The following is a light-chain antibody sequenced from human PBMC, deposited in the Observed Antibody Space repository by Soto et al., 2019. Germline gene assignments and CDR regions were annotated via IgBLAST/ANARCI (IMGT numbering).Light chain of an antibody. J-gene: IGLJ2*01. V-gene: IGLV2-14*03. Sequence: QSALTQPASVSASPGQSITISCTGPSSDVGGFNYVAWYQQHPGKAPKLLIYDVYNRPSGVSNRFSGSKSGNTASLTISGLQAEDEADYYCSSYITITPVVFGGGTKLTVL. CDR2: DVY. CDR3: SSYITITPVV. CDR1: SSDVGGFNY.